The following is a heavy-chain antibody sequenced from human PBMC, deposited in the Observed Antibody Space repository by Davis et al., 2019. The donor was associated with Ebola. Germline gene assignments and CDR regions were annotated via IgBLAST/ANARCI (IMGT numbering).Heavy chain of an antibody. Sequence: GESLKLSCKGPGYTFPTYWLGWVRQTPGKGLEWMGIIYPGDSDTRYSPSFQGQVTISADKSISTAYLQWSSLKASDTAMYYCARRGGWSGAFLDYWGQGTLVTVSS. CDR3: ARRGGWSGAFLDY. CDR1: GYTFPTYW. D-gene: IGHD3-3*02. J-gene: IGHJ4*02. V-gene: IGHV5-51*01. CDR2: IYPGDSDT.